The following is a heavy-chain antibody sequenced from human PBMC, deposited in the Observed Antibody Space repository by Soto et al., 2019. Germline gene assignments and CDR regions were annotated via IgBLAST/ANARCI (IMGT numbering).Heavy chain of an antibody. V-gene: IGHV1-18*04. J-gene: IGHJ5*02. CDR3: ARGHLFISSYPYFRVYWCAP. Sequence: QVQLVQSGAEVKEPGASVKVYCKASGYSVTSYGISWVRQAPGQGLEWMGWINGYNGNTRYAQDIQGRVTMTSDTSTTTAYRELRSLSAADTAVYYCARGHLFISSYPYFRVYWCAPWCQGTLVTVSS. CDR2: INGYNGNT. D-gene: IGHD3-9*01. CDR1: GYSVTSYG.